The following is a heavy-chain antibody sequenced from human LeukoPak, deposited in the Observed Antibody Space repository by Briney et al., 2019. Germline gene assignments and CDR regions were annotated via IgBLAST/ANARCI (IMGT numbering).Heavy chain of an antibody. D-gene: IGHD2-21*02. CDR3: ARDWGSDEAIDY. Sequence: GRSLRLSCAASGFTFSSYGIHWVRQAPGRGLEWVAVIWHDGKHKFYADSLKGRFTISRDNSKKTALLQMNSLRAEDTAVYYCARDWGSDEAIDYWGQGTLVTVSS. V-gene: IGHV3-33*01. J-gene: IGHJ4*02. CDR1: GFTFSSYG. CDR2: IWHDGKHK.